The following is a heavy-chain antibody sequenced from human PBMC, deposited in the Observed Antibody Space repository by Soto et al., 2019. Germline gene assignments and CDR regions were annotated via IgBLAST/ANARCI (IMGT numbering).Heavy chain of an antibody. CDR1: GFTFSGDA. J-gene: IGHJ6*02. CDR3: VKDGSSGWPYYYGLDV. CDR2: ISTTSTYI. V-gene: IGHV3-21*01. D-gene: IGHD6-19*01. Sequence: PGGSLRLSCAAFGFTFSGDAMNWVRQAPGKGLEWVSSISTTSTYIYYAESVKGRFTIARDNSKNTLFLHMSSLRAEDTAVYYCVKDGSSGWPYYYGLDVWGQGTSVTVSS.